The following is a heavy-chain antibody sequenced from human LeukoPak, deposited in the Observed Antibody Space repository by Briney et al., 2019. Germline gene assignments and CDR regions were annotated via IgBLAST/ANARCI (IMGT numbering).Heavy chain of an antibody. V-gene: IGHV1-69*13. Sequence: ASVKVSCKASGGTFSSYAISWVRQAPGQGLEWMGGIIPIFGTANYAQKFQGRVTITADESTSTAYMELSSLRSEDTAVYYCARGPPKDFGSGSSWFDPWGQGALVTVSS. CDR2: IIPIFGTA. CDR1: GGTFSSYA. D-gene: IGHD3-10*01. J-gene: IGHJ5*02. CDR3: ARGPPKDFGSGSSWFDP.